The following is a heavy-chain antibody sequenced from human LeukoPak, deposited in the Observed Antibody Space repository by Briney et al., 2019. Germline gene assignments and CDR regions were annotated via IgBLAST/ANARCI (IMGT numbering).Heavy chain of an antibody. Sequence: GASVKVSCKASGYTFTSYGISWVRQAPGQGLEWMGWISAYNGNTNYAQKLQGRVTMTTDTSTSTAYMELRNLRSDDTAVYYCARVRLGGYPPNDAFDIWGQGTMVTVSS. CDR3: ARVRLGGYPPNDAFDI. CDR2: ISAYNGNT. V-gene: IGHV1-18*01. CDR1: GYTFTSYG. J-gene: IGHJ3*02. D-gene: IGHD3-22*01.